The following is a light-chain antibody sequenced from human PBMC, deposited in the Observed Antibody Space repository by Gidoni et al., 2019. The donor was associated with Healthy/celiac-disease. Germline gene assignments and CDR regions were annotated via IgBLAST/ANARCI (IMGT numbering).Light chain of an antibody. CDR1: PGISSY. CDR2: AAS. V-gene: IGKV1-8*01. J-gene: IGKJ1*01. Sequence: AIRMTQSPSSFSASTGARVTITCRASPGISSYLAWYQQKPGKAPKLLVDAASTLQSGVPSRFSGSGSGTDFTLTISCLQSEDFATYYCQQYYSPPWTFXXXTKVEIK. CDR3: QQYYSPPWT.